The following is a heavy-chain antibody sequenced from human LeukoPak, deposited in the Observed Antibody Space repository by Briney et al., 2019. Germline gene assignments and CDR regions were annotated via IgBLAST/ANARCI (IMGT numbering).Heavy chain of an antibody. CDR3: ARALDGSGSRSFDY. J-gene: IGHJ4*02. D-gene: IGHD3-10*01. V-gene: IGHV3-74*01. Sequence: GGSLRLSCAASGFTFSSYWMHWVRQAPGKGLVWVSRIYSDGSSTNYADSVKGRFTISRDNSKNTLYLQMNSLRAEDTAVYFCARALDGSGSRSFDYWGQGTLVTVSS. CDR1: GFTFSSYW. CDR2: IYSDGSST.